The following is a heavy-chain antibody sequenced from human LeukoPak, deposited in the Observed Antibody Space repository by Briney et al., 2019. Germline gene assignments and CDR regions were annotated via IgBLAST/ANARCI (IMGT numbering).Heavy chain of an antibody. Sequence: GGSLRLSCAASGFTFSSYSMSWVRQAPGKGLEWVSYISSSGNTLYYADSVKGRFTISRDNAKNSLYLQMNSLRAEDTAVYYCARDNGGYCSGGSCYSGWFDPWGQGTLVTVSS. D-gene: IGHD2-15*01. J-gene: IGHJ5*02. CDR1: GFTFSSYS. CDR2: ISSSGNTL. CDR3: ARDNGGYCSGGSCYSGWFDP. V-gene: IGHV3-48*04.